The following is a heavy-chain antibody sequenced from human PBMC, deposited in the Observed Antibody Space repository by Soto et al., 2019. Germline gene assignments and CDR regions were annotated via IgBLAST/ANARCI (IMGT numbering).Heavy chain of an antibody. CDR3: TTGSVEGV. V-gene: IGHV3-15*07. D-gene: IGHD2-15*01. CDR1: GLTISNAW. Sequence: EVQLVESGGGFIYPGGSLRLSCAASGLTISNAWMNWVRQAPGKGLEWVGRIKTNTEGGTTHYAAAVKGRFTVSRDDSKNTLYLQMNSLKTEDTAVYCCTTGSVEGVWGQGTTVTVSS. J-gene: IGHJ6*02. CDR2: IKTNTEGGTT.